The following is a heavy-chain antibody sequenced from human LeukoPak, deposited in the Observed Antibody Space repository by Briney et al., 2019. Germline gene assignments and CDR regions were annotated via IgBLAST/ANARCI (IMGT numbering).Heavy chain of an antibody. CDR3: AREKDFHDTWYFDL. Sequence: GGSLRLSCAASGFTFSSYSMNWVRQAPGKGLEWVSSISSSSYIYYADSVTGRFTISRDNAKNSLYLQMNSLRAEDTAVYYCAREKDFHDTWYFDLWGRGTLVTVSS. D-gene: IGHD3-22*01. CDR2: ISSSSYI. V-gene: IGHV3-21*01. J-gene: IGHJ2*01. CDR1: GFTFSSYS.